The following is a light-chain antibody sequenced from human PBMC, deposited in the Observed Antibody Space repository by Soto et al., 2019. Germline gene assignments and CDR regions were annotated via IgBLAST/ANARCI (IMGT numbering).Light chain of an antibody. J-gene: IGKJ4*01. CDR2: GTS. Sequence: TALTQSPGTLSLSPGERATLSCRASQSVVRSFLAWYPQKPGQAPRLLMYGTSHRASGIPDRFSGSGSGAGFTLTISRLEPEDLAVYYSQQYAASPVTVGGGTKVDIK. CDR3: QQYAASPVT. V-gene: IGKV3-20*01. CDR1: QSVVRSF.